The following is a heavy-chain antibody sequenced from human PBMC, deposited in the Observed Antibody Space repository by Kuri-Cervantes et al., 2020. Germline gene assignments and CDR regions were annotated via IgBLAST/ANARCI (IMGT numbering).Heavy chain of an antibody. CDR3: ARGSPGRWLQLEFDY. D-gene: IGHD5-24*01. V-gene: IGHV1-69*13. J-gene: IGHJ4*02. CDR2: IIPIFGTA. CDR1: GYTFTSYD. Sequence: SVKVSCKASGYTFTSYDINWVRQATGQGLEWMGGIIPIFGTANYAQKFQGRVTITADESTSTAYMELSSLRSEDTAVYYCARGSPGRWLQLEFDYWGQGTLVTVSS.